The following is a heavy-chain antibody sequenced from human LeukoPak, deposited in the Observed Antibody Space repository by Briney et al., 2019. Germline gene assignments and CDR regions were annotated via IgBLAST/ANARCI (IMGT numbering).Heavy chain of an antibody. V-gene: IGHV3-21*01. CDR2: ISSSSSYI. CDR3: ATVPSITMESWFDP. D-gene: IGHD3-10*01. J-gene: IGHJ5*02. Sequence: GGSLRLSCAASGFTFSSYSMNWVRQAPGKGLEWVSSISSSSSYIYYADSVKGRFTISRDNAKNSLYLQMNSLRAEDTAVYYCATVPSITMESWFDPWGQGTLVTVSS. CDR1: GFTFSSYS.